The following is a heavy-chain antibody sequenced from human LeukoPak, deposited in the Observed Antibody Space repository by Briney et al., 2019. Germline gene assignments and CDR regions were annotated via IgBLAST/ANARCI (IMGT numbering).Heavy chain of an antibody. CDR1: GFIVSNNY. Sequence: GGSLRRSCAASGFIVSNNYMSWVRQAPGKGLEWVSVLYSDGTTYYADSVKGRFTISRDNSKNSLYLQINNVRAEDTAMYYCASAAYDSNGYTANHDYWGQGTLVTVSS. V-gene: IGHV3-53*01. CDR3: ASAAYDSNGYTANHDY. J-gene: IGHJ4*02. CDR2: LYSDGTT. D-gene: IGHD3-22*01.